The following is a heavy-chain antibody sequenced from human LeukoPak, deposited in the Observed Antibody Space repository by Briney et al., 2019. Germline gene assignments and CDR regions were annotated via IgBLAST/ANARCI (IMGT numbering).Heavy chain of an antibody. D-gene: IGHD3-16*02. CDR1: GFTFSSYD. V-gene: IGHV3-30*18. Sequence: RAGGSLRLSCAASGFTFSSYDMHWVRQAPGKGLEWVAVISYDGSNKYYADSVKVRFTISRDNSKNTLYLQMNSLRAEDTAVYYCAKHHRNYVWGSYQAVDYWGQGTLVTVSS. CDR3: AKHHRNYVWGSYQAVDY. CDR2: ISYDGSNK. J-gene: IGHJ4*02.